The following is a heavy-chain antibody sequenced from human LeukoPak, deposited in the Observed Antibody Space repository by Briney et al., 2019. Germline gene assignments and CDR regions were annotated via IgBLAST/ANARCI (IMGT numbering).Heavy chain of an antibody. CDR3: ARGADAYSSSWPIDY. J-gene: IGHJ4*02. D-gene: IGHD6-13*01. V-gene: IGHV4-38-2*02. Sequence: SETLSLTCTVSGYSISSGYYWGWIRQPPGKGLEWIGGIYHSGSTYYNPSLKSRVTMSLDTSKNQFSLKLRSLTAADTAMYYCARGADAYSSSWPIDYWGQGTLVTVSS. CDR2: IYHSGST. CDR1: GYSISSGYY.